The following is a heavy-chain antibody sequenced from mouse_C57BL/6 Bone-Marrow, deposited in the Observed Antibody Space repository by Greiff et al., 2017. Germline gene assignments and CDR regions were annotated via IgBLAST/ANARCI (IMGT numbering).Heavy chain of an antibody. V-gene: IGHV1-82*01. J-gene: IGHJ3*01. Sequence: QVHVKQSGPELVKPGASVKISCKASGYAFSSSWMNWVKQRPGKGLEWIGRIYPGDGDTNYNGKFKGKATLTADKSSSTAYMQLSSLTSEDSAVYFCARSRYYYGSSWFAYWGQGTLVTVSA. CDR1: GYAFSSSW. D-gene: IGHD1-1*01. CDR2: IYPGDGDT. CDR3: ARSRYYYGSSWFAY.